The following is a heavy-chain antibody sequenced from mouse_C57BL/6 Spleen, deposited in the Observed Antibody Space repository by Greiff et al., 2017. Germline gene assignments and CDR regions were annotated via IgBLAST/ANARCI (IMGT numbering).Heavy chain of an antibody. V-gene: IGHV1-81*01. CDR1: GYTFTSYG. Sequence: VQLQQSGAELARPGASVKLSCKASGYTFTSYGISWVKQRTGQGLEWIGVIYPRSGNTYYNEKFKGKATLTADKSSSTAYMELRSLTSEDSAVYVCATSWLITTVVATDYFDYWGQGTTLTVSS. D-gene: IGHD1-1*01. J-gene: IGHJ2*01. CDR3: ATSWLITTVVATDYFDY. CDR2: IYPRSGNT.